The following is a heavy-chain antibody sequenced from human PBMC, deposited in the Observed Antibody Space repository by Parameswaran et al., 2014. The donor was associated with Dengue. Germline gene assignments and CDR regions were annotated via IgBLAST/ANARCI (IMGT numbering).Heavy chain of an antibody. CDR3: ARGIVSQLRY. D-gene: IGHD1-26*01. CDR2: MNPNSGNT. Sequence: WVRQAPGQGLEWMGWMNPNSGNTGYAQKFQGRVTMTRNTSISTAYMELSSLRSEDTAVYYCARGIVSQLRYWGQGTLVTVSS. V-gene: IGHV1-8*01. J-gene: IGHJ4*02.